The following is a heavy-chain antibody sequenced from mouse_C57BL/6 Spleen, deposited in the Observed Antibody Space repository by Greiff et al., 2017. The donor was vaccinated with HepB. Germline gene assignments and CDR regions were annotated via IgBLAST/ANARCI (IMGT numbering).Heavy chain of an antibody. V-gene: IGHV1-80*01. Sequence: QVQLQQSGAELVKPGASVKISCKASGYAFSSYWMNWVKQRPGKGLEWIGQIYPGDGDTNYNGKFKGKATLTADKSSSTAYMQLSSLTSEDSAVYFCESYYGSSYSWFAYWGQGTLVTVSA. CDR2: IYPGDGDT. CDR1: GYAFSSYW. CDR3: ESYYGSSYSWFAY. J-gene: IGHJ3*01. D-gene: IGHD1-1*01.